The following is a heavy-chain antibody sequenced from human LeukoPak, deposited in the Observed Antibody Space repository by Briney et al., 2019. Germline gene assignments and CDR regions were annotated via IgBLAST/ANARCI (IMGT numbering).Heavy chain of an antibody. CDR1: GYSFTGYY. D-gene: IGHD5-12*01. CDR2: INPNSGGR. Sequence: ASVKVSCKASGYSFTGYYIHWVRQAPGQGLERMGWINPNSGGRTYAQKFQGRVTLTKDTSITTAFMELSGLTSDDTAVYFCARDYEDGMDVWGRGTTVTVSS. CDR3: ARDYEDGMDV. V-gene: IGHV1-2*02. J-gene: IGHJ6*02.